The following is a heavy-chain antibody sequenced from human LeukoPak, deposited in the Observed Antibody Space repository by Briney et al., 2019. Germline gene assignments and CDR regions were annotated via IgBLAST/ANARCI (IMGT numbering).Heavy chain of an antibody. CDR3: ARRGNWGPFDY. J-gene: IGHJ4*02. V-gene: IGHV4-59*12. CDR2: IYYSGST. Sequence: SETLSLTCTVSGGSINSYYWSWIRQPPGKGLEWIGYIYYSGSTKYDPSLKSRVTISVDTSKTQFSLKLSSVTAADTAVYYCARRGNWGPFDYWGQGTLVTVSS. D-gene: IGHD7-27*01. CDR1: GGSINSYY.